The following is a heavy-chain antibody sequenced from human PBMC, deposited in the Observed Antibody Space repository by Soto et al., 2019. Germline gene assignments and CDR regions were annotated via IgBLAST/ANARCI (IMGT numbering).Heavy chain of an antibody. CDR1: GFTFSSYW. CDR3: ARGAKTYYAPRGYST. CDR2: IKQDGSEK. D-gene: IGHD3-22*01. V-gene: IGHV3-7*01. J-gene: IGHJ5*02. Sequence: GGSLRLSCAASGFTFSSYWMSWVRQAPGKGLEWVANIKQDGSEKYYVDSVKGRFTISRDNAKNSLYLQMNSLRAEDTAVYYCARGAKTYYAPRGYSTSGPAPLLTVAS.